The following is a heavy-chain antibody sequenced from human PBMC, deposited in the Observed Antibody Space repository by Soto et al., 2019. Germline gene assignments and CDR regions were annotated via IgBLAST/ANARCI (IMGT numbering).Heavy chain of an antibody. J-gene: IGHJ4*02. Sequence: SETLSLTCAVSGASISNTDLWSCVRQPPGKGLEWIGEIYHSGTTNCDPSLKSRVTISLDKSKSLFSLTLTSLTAADTAVYYCAIPGAGDFDYWGQGTLVTVYS. CDR3: AIPGAGDFDY. V-gene: IGHV4-4*02. CDR1: GASISNTDL. CDR2: IYHSGTT. D-gene: IGHD1-26*01.